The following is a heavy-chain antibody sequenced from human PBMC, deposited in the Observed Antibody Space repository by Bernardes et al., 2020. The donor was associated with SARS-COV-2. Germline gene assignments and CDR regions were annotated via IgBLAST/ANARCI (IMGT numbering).Heavy chain of an antibody. CDR3: ARTLSYYYGMDV. CDR2: IWYDGRNK. V-gene: IGHV3-33*01. J-gene: IGHJ6*02. CDR1: GFTFSSYG. Sequence: GGSLRLSCAASGFTFSSYGMHWVRQAPGKGLAWVAVIWYDGRNKYYADSVKGRFTISRDNSKNTLYLQMNSLRAEDTAVYYCARTLSYYYGMDVWGQGTTVTVSS. D-gene: IGHD2-2*01.